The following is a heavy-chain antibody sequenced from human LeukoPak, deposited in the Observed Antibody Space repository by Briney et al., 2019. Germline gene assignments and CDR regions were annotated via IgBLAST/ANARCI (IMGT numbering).Heavy chain of an antibody. CDR3: AKSVAIYFYYGLDV. V-gene: IGHV3-23*01. J-gene: IGHJ6*02. CDR1: GFTFSSYA. Sequence: GGSLRLSCAASGFTFSSYAMSWVRQTPGKGLEWVSAISGSGGSTYYADSVKGRFTISRDNSKNTLFLQMNSLRVEDTATYYCAKSVAIYFYYGLDVWGQGTTVTVSS. D-gene: IGHD3-3*01. CDR2: ISGSGGST.